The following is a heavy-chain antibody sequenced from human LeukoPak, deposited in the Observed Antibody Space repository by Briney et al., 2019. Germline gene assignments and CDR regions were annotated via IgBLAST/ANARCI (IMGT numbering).Heavy chain of an antibody. Sequence: GASVKVSCKASGYTFTSYDITWVRQAPGQGLEWMGWISAYNGNTNYAQKLQDRVTMTTDTSTSTAYMELRSLRSDDTAAYYCARHYCTIGVCHTFDYWGQGTLVTVSS. V-gene: IGHV1-18*01. D-gene: IGHD2-8*01. CDR1: GYTFTSYD. J-gene: IGHJ4*02. CDR3: ARHYCTIGVCHTFDY. CDR2: ISAYNGNT.